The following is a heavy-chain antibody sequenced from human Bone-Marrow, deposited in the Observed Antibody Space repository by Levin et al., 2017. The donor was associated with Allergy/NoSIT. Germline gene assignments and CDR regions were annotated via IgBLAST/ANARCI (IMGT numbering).Heavy chain of an antibody. Sequence: GESLKISCAASGFPFRSDVMSWIRQAPGRGLEWVSTISGSGGKTYYIDSVKGRFTISRDNSKNTLYLQMNSLRAEDTAVYYCTRDLAYGSSEAWGQGTLVTVSS. J-gene: IGHJ4*02. CDR3: TRDLAYGSSEA. D-gene: IGHD3-22*01. V-gene: IGHV3-23*01. CDR2: ISGSGGKT. CDR1: GFPFRSDV.